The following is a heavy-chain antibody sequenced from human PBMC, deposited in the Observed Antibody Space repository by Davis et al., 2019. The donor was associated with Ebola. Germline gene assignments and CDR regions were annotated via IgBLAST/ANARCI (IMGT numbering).Heavy chain of an antibody. CDR3: AKGGGGLVIRWFDP. CDR2: ISYDGSNK. D-gene: IGHD6-6*01. Sequence: PGGSLRLSCAASGFTFSSYGMHWVRQAPGKGLEWVAVISYDGSNKYYADSVKGRFTISRDNSKNTLYLQMNSLRAEDTAVYYCAKGGGGLVIRWFDPWGQGTLVTVSS. CDR1: GFTFSSYG. J-gene: IGHJ5*02. V-gene: IGHV3-30*18.